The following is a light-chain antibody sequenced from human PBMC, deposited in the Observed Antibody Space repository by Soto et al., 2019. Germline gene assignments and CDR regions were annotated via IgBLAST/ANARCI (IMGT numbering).Light chain of an antibody. Sequence: EIVMTQSPATLSVSPGERATLSCRASQSVGSNLAWYQQKPGQAPRLLIYGASTRATGIPARFSGSGSGTECTLTSSSLQSEVFAIYVCQQYNNWPPDRTFGQGTKVEIK. J-gene: IGKJ1*01. CDR1: QSVGSN. V-gene: IGKV3-15*01. CDR2: GAS. CDR3: QQYNNWPPDRT.